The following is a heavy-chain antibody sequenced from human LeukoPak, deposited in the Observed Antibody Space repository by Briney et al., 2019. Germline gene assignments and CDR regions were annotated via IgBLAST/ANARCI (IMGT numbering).Heavy chain of an antibody. D-gene: IGHD2-2*02. CDR2: MNPNNGNT. V-gene: IGHV1-8*01. CDR3: VRDGEGAAISVNYWFDP. CDR1: GFTFTSYD. Sequence: ASVKVSCKASGFTFTSYDFNWVRQASGQGLEWMGWMNPNNGNTGYAQKFQGRVTMTRDTSISTAYMELRGLRSEDTAVYYCVRDGEGAAISVNYWFDPWGQGTLVTVSS. J-gene: IGHJ5*02.